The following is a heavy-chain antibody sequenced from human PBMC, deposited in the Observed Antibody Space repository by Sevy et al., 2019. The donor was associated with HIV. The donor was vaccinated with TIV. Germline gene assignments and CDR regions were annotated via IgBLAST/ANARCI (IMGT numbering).Heavy chain of an antibody. V-gene: IGHV3-33*01. CDR2: IWFDGSSE. Sequence: GGSLRLSCEASGFTFSSYGMHWVRQARGKGLEWVALIWFDGSSEYYADSLKGRFTISRDNSKNTLYLQMNSLRAEDTAVYYCARGADYYDNSGANFDYWGQGTLVTVSS. J-gene: IGHJ4*02. CDR1: GFTFSSYG. D-gene: IGHD3-22*01. CDR3: ARGADYYDNSGANFDY.